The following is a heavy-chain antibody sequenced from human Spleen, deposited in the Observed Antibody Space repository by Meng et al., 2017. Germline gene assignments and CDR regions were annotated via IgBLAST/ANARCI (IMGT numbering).Heavy chain of an antibody. V-gene: IGHV3-23*04. CDR2: ISSSGGST. D-gene: IGHD2-2*01. J-gene: IGHJ4*02. Sequence: VQLVESGGGVVQPGRSLRLSCAASGFTFSSYGMHWVRQAPGKGLEWVAVISSSGGSTYYADSVKGRFTISRDNSKNTLYLQMNSLRAEDTAVYYCAKGLVAAAMDFFDYWGQGTLVTVSS. CDR1: GFTFSSYG. CDR3: AKGLVAAAMDFFDY.